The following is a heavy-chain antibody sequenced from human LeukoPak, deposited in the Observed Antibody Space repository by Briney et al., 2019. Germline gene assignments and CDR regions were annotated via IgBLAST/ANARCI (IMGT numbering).Heavy chain of an antibody. CDR2: ISGSGGST. CDR1: GFTFSSYA. J-gene: IGHJ6*03. D-gene: IGHD4-17*01. CDR3: ARDKAEMTTVTTSFWKNYYYYYMDV. V-gene: IGHV3-23*01. Sequence: PGGSLRLSCAASGFTFSSYAMSWVRQAPGKGLEWVSAISGSGGSTYYADSVKGRFTISRDNSKNTLYLQMNSLRAEDTAVYYCARDKAEMTTVTTSFWKNYYYYYMDVWGKGTTVTVSS.